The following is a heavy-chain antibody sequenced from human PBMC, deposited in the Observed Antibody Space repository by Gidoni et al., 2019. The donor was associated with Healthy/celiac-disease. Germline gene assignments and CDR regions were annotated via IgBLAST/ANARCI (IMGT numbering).Heavy chain of an antibody. CDR2: IYYSGST. CDR3: ARDGQLADAFDI. D-gene: IGHD6-13*01. CDR1: GGSISSYY. Sequence: QVQLQESGPGLVKPSETLSLTCPVSGGSISSYYWSWIRQPPGKGLEWIGYIYYSGSTNYNPSLKSRVTISVDTSKNQFSLKLSSVTAADTAVYYCARDGQLADAFDIWGQGTMVTVSS. V-gene: IGHV4-59*01. J-gene: IGHJ3*02.